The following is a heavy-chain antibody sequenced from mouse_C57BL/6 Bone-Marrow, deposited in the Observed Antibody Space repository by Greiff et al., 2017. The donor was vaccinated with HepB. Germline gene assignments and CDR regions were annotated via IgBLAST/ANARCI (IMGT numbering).Heavy chain of an antibody. Sequence: QVQLKQSDAELVKPGASVKISCKVSGYTFTDHTIHWMKQRPEQGLEWIGYIYPRDGSTKYNEKFKGKATLTADKSSSTAYMQLNSLTTEDSAVYFCAKEVYYYGSSSWFAYWGQGTLVTVSS. CDR1: GYTFTDHT. V-gene: IGHV1-78*01. CDR3: AKEVYYYGSSSWFAY. D-gene: IGHD1-1*01. CDR2: IYPRDGST. J-gene: IGHJ3*01.